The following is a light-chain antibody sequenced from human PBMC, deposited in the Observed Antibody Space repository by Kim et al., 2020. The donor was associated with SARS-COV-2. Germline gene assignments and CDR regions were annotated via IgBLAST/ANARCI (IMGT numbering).Light chain of an antibody. J-gene: IGKJ5*01. Sequence: EIVMTQSPDTLSVSRGERATLSCRASQSVSSNLAWYQQKLGQAPRLLIYGASTRATGIPARFTGSGSGTEFTLTISSLQSEDFAVYYCQQYNNWPPITFGQGTRLEIK. CDR3: QQYNNWPPIT. CDR2: GAS. V-gene: IGKV3-15*01. CDR1: QSVSSN.